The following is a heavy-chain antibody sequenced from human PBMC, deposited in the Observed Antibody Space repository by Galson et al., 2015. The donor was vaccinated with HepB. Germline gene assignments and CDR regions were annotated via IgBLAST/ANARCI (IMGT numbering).Heavy chain of an antibody. Sequence: SETLSLTCAVYGGSFSGYYWSWIRQPPGKGLEWIREINHSGSTNYNPSLKSRVTISVDTSKNQFSLKLSSVTAADTAVYYCAREYSCGHEYYFDYWGQGTLVTVSS. V-gene: IGHV4-34*01. CDR1: GGSFSGYY. D-gene: IGHD5-18*01. CDR3: AREYSCGHEYYFDY. CDR2: INHSGST. J-gene: IGHJ4*02.